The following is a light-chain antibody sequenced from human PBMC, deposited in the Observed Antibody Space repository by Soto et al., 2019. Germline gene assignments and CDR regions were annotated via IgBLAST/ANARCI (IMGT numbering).Light chain of an antibody. CDR2: ASS. CDR3: QQYGLSPLT. Sequence: EIVLTQSPGTLSLSPGERATLSCRASQSVSSSYLAWYQQKPGQAPRLFLYASSIRATGIPDRFSGSGSGTDFTLTISRLEPEDFAVYYCQQYGLSPLTFGRGTKVEIK. J-gene: IGKJ1*01. CDR1: QSVSSSY. V-gene: IGKV3-20*01.